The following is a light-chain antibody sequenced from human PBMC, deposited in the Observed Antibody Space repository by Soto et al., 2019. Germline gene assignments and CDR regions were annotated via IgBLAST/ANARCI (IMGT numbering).Light chain of an antibody. CDR3: GTDHGSGSNFVYV. CDR1: SGYSNSK. J-gene: IGLJ1*01. Sequence: QSVLTQPPSASASLGASVTLTCTLSSGYSNSKVDWYQQRPGQGPRFVMRVGTDGIVGPKGDGIPDRFSVLGSGLNRFLTIKNIQEEDESDYHCGTDHGSGSNFVYVFGAGTKVTVL. V-gene: IGLV9-49*01. CDR2: VGTDGIVG.